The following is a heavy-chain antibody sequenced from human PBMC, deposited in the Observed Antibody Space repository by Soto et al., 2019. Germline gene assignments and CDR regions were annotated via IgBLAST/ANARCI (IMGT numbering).Heavy chain of an antibody. CDR3: ARDGGPDHDILTGYYRGAYYYYGMDV. J-gene: IGHJ6*02. Sequence: EVQLVESGGGLVKPGGSLRLSCAASGFTFSSYSMNWVRQAPGKGLEWVSSISSSTTYIYYADSVKGRFTISRDNAKNSLYLRMNSLRVEDTAVYYCARDGGPDHDILTGYYRGAYYYYGMDVWGQGTTVTVSS. CDR2: ISSSTTYI. D-gene: IGHD3-9*01. V-gene: IGHV3-21*01. CDR1: GFTFSSYS.